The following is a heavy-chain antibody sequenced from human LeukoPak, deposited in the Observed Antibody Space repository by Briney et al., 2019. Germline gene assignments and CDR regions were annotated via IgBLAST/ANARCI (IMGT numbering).Heavy chain of an antibody. CDR2: ISGSGGST. J-gene: IGHJ4*02. CDR1: GFTFSSYA. Sequence: GGSLSLSCAASGFTFSSYAMSWVRQAPGKGLEWVSAISGSGGSTYYADSVKGRFTISRDNFKNTLYLQMNSLRAEDTAVYYCAKVGYSYGYGPKHFDYWGQGTLVTVSS. D-gene: IGHD5-18*01. V-gene: IGHV3-23*01. CDR3: AKVGYSYGYGPKHFDY.